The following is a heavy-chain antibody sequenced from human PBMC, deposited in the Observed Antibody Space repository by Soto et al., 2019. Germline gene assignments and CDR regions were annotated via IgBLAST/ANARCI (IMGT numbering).Heavy chain of an antibody. J-gene: IGHJ3*02. V-gene: IGHV3-23*01. CDR3: AKSCENGPWCAFDI. CDR1: GFTFSNYA. D-gene: IGHD2-15*01. Sequence: GGSLILSCAASGFTFSNYAMSWVRQAPGKGLEWVSAISGSGANTYYADSVKGRFTISRDNSKNTLFLQMNSLRAEDTAVYYCAKSCENGPWCAFDIWGQGTMVTVS. CDR2: ISGSGANT.